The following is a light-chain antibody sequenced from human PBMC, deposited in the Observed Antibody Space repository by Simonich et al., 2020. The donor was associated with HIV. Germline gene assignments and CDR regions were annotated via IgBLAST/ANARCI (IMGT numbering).Light chain of an antibody. J-gene: IGKJ2*01. CDR1: QSISSS. V-gene: IGKV6-21*01. CDR2: YDS. Sequence: EIVLIQSPDFQSVTPKEKVTITCRASQSISSSLHWYQQKPDQSPKLLIKYDSQSFSGVPSRFSGRGSGTDFTLTINTLEAEDAATYYCHQSSSLPYTFGQGTKLEIK. CDR3: HQSSSLPYT.